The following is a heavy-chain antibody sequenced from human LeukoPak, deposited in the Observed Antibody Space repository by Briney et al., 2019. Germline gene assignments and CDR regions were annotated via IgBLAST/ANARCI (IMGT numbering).Heavy chain of an antibody. D-gene: IGHD3-3*01. CDR3: ARDPYDFWSGNGQFDY. V-gene: IGHV4-38-2*02. Sequence: SEILSLTCTVSGYSISSGYYWGWIRQPPGKGLEWIGSIHHSGSTHYNPSLKSRVIISVDTSKNQFSLKLSSVTAADTAVYYCARDPYDFWSGNGQFDYWGQGTLVTVSS. CDR1: GYSISSGYY. J-gene: IGHJ4*02. CDR2: IHHSGST.